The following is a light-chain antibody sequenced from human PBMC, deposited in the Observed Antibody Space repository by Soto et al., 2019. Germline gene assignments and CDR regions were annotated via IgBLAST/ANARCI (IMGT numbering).Light chain of an antibody. V-gene: IGLV2-14*01. CDR3: SSHTSSNTRV. J-gene: IGLJ1*01. CDR2: EVS. CDR1: SSDVGGYNY. Sequence: QSVLTPPASVSGSPGQSITISCTGTSSDVGGYNYVSWYQQHPGKAPKLMIYEVSNRPSGVSYRFSGSKSGNTASLTISGLQAEDEADYYCSSHTSSNTRVFGTGTKVTVL.